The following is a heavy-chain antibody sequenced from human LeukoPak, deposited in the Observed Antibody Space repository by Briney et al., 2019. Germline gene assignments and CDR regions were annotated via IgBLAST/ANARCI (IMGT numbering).Heavy chain of an antibody. V-gene: IGHV3-30*02. D-gene: IGHD6-25*01. CDR2: IWPDGSKE. CDR3: AKISSSAESNFDY. J-gene: IGHJ4*02. CDR1: GFTFSTYA. Sequence: SGGSLRLSCAASGFTFSTYAMHWVRQAPGKGLEWVAFIWPDGSKEYYADSVKGRFAISRENSKNTVYLQMNDLRPEDTALYFCAKISSSAESNFDYWGQGTLLTVSS.